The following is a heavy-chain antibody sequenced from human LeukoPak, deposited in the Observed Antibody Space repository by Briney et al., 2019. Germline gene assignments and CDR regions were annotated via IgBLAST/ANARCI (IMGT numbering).Heavy chain of an antibody. J-gene: IGHJ2*01. Sequence: PGGSLRLSCTASGFPFNLYSLHWVRQAPGKGLEWMAVISYDGSTKYFADSVEGRFTISRDNAKNTLYLQMNGLRSEDTAIYYCAKDRTVGASYWYFDLWGRGTLVTVSS. D-gene: IGHD1-26*01. CDR3: AKDRTVGASYWYFDL. CDR2: ISYDGSTK. V-gene: IGHV3-30*04. CDR1: GFPFNLYS.